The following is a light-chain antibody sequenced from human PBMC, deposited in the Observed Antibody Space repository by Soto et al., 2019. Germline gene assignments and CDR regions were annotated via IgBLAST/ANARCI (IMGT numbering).Light chain of an antibody. CDR1: QSISSW. CDR2: DAS. Sequence: DIQMTQSPSTLSASVGDRVTITCRASQSISSWLAWYQQKPGKAPKLLIYDASSLESGVPSRFSGSGSGTEITLTISSLQPDECAAYYCQQYNSYSWRFGEGTKVDIK. V-gene: IGKV1-5*01. CDR3: QQYNSYSWR. J-gene: IGKJ1*01.